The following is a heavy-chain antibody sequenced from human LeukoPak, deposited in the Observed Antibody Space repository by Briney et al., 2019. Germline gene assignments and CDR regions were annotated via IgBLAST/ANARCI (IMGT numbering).Heavy chain of an antibody. D-gene: IGHD1-20*01. CDR1: GGSISDYN. CDR2: LYASGNT. CDR3: ARDGGSNWNHEYFYIDV. J-gene: IGHJ6*03. Sequence: PSETLSLICSVSGGSISDYNWNWIRQSAGKGLEWIGRLYASGNTNYNPSLESRVMMSVDMSKNQFSLKLSSVSAADTAVYYCARDGGSNWNHEYFYIDVWGKGTAVTVSS. V-gene: IGHV4-4*07.